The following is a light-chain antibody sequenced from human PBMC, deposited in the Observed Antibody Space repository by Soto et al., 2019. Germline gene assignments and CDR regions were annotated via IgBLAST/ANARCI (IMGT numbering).Light chain of an antibody. V-gene: IGLV2-11*01. Sequence: QSALTQPRSVSGSPGQSVTISCTETSSDVGGYNYVSWYQQHPDKAPKLMIYDVSKRPSGVPDRFSGSKSGNTASLTISGLQAEDEADYYCCSYAGNSWVFGTGTKLTVL. CDR1: SSDVGGYNY. CDR3: CSYAGNSWV. CDR2: DVS. J-gene: IGLJ1*01.